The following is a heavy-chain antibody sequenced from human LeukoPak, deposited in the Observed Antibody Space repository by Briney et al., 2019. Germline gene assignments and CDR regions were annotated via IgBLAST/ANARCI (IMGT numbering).Heavy chain of an antibody. Sequence: SETLSLTCTVSGGSISSYYWSWIRQPPGKGLEWIGYIYYSGSTNYNPSLKSRVTISVDTSKNQFSLKLSPVTAADTAVYYCARGRYYDSSGYGIDYWGQGTLVTVSS. D-gene: IGHD3-22*01. V-gene: IGHV4-59*01. CDR1: GGSISSYY. CDR2: IYYSGST. J-gene: IGHJ4*02. CDR3: ARGRYYDSSGYGIDY.